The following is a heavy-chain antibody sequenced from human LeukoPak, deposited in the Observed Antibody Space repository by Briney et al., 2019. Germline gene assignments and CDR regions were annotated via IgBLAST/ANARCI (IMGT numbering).Heavy chain of an antibody. CDR2: IYYSGRT. Sequence: SETLSLTCSVSGGSISGNTYYWGWIRQPPGKGLEWIGSIYYSGRTYYNPSLKSRVTISLDTSKNQFSLKLSSVTAADTAVYYCAGDYSSRDAFDIWGQGTMVTVSS. CDR3: AGDYSSRDAFDI. CDR1: GGSISGNTYY. V-gene: IGHV4-39*07. J-gene: IGHJ3*02. D-gene: IGHD6-13*01.